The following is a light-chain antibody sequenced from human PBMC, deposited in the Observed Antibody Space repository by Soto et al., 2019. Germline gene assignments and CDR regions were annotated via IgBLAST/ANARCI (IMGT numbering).Light chain of an antibody. CDR2: DVS. J-gene: IGLJ2*01. CDR1: SSDVGGYKY. CDR3: SSYKTSSPLV. V-gene: IGLV2-14*01. Sequence: QSALTQPASVSGSPGQSITISCTGTSSDVGGYKYVSWYQQHQGKAPKLMIYDVSNRPSGVSNRFSGSSFGTTASLTFFGLQAEEEADFYCSSYKTSSPLVFGGGTKVTVL.